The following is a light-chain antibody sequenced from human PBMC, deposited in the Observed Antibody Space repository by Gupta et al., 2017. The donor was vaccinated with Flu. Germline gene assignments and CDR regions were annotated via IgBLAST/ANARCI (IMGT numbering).Light chain of an antibody. CDR1: QSSGTW. Sequence: PSTVAASIGDRVTFTCRASQSSGTWLAWYQQKPGKAPKLLIYKASTLQSGVPSRFSGSGSGTEFNLTISSLQPDDFATYHCQQDNSVPFTFGQGTKVEIK. CDR3: QQDNSVPFT. J-gene: IGKJ2*01. CDR2: KAS. V-gene: IGKV1-5*03.